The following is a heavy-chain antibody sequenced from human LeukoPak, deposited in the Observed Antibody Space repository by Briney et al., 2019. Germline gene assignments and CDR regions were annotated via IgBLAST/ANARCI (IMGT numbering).Heavy chain of an antibody. CDR2: ISWNSGSI. CDR1: GFTFDDYA. V-gene: IGHV3-9*01. D-gene: IGHD2-8*01. CDR3: ARDTVSGFDY. J-gene: IGHJ4*02. Sequence: GGSLRLSCAASGFTFDDYAMHWVRQAPGKGLEWVSGISWNSGSIGYADSVKGRFTISRDNAKNSLYLQMNSLRAEDTAVYYCARDTVSGFDYWGQGTLVTVSS.